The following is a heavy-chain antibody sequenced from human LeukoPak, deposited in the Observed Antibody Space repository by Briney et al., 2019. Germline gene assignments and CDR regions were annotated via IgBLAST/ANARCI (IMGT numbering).Heavy chain of an antibody. Sequence: SETLSLTCTVSGGSISSYYWSWIRQPPGKGLEWIGYIYYSGSTNYNPSLKSRVTISVDTSKNQFSLKLSSVTAADTAVYYCARERPGRYYYYYMDVWGKGTTVTVSS. CDR3: ARERPGRYYYYYMDV. J-gene: IGHJ6*03. V-gene: IGHV4-59*12. CDR2: IYYSGST. CDR1: GGSISSYY.